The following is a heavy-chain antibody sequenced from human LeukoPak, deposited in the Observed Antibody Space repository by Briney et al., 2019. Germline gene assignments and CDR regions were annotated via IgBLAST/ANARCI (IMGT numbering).Heavy chain of an antibody. CDR2: IYHSGST. D-gene: IGHD3-10*01. Sequence: SQTLSLTCAVSGGSISSGGYSWSWIRQPPGKGLEWIGYIYHSGSTYYNPSLKSRVTISVDRSKNQFSLKLSSVTAADTAVYYCARVRGSGSYQNWFDPWGQGTLVTVSS. J-gene: IGHJ5*02. CDR3: ARVRGSGSYQNWFDP. V-gene: IGHV4-30-2*01. CDR1: GGSISSGGYS.